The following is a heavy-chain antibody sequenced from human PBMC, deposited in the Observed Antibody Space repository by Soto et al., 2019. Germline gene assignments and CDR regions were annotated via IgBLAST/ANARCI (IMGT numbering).Heavy chain of an antibody. D-gene: IGHD2-21*01. CDR1: GFTFGTYA. J-gene: IGHJ4*02. V-gene: IGHV3-23*01. CDR2: ISDSGAGT. Sequence: RLSCAASGFTFGTYAMSWVRQAPGKGLEWVSGISDSGAGTYYADSVKGRFTISRDNSKDTLYLQMNSLRAEDMAVYYCAKEEAGIGVPLFNYWGQGALVTVSS. CDR3: AKEEAGIGVPLFNY.